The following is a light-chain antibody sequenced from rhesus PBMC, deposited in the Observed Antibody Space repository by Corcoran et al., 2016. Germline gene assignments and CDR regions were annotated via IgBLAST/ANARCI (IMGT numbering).Light chain of an antibody. V-gene: IGKV1-22*01. CDR2: KAS. Sequence: DIQMTQSPSPLSASVGDTVTITCQASQGISSWLAWYQQKPGKAPKLLIYKASRLQSGVPSRFRGSGSGTDFTLTISSLQPEDFATYSCLQYSSSPLTFGGGTKVEIK. CDR3: LQYSSSPLT. J-gene: IGKJ4*01. CDR1: QGISSW.